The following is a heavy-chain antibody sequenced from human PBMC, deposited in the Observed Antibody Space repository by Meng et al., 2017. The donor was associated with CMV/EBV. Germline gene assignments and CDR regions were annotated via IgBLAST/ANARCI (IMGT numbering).Heavy chain of an antibody. Sequence: GVRGVRTGPGQGLGWVGGINPIFGTANYAQKFQGRVTITADESTSTAYMELSSLRSEDTAVYYCARDRTPLDIVVVPAATLNWFDPWGQGTLVTVSS. CDR2: INPIFGTA. CDR1: G. D-gene: IGHD2-2*01. CDR3: ARDRTPLDIVVVPAATLNWFDP. V-gene: IGHV1-69*01. J-gene: IGHJ5*02.